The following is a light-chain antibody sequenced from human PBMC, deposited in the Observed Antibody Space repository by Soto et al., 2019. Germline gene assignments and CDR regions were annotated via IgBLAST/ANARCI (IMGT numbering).Light chain of an antibody. V-gene: IGLV4-69*01. J-gene: IGLJ3*02. CDR1: SGRITHA. Sequence: QPVLTQMSSASASLGASVKLTCTLNSGRITHAIAWHQQQPEKGPRYLMKFNTDGSHSKGDGIPDRFSGSTSGAEYYLTISSLQPDDEADYYCQTWGTGIWVFGGGTKLTVL. CDR2: FNTDGSH. CDR3: QTWGTGIWV.